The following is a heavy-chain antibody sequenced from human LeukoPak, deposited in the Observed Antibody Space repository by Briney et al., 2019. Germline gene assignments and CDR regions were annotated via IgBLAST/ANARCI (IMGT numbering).Heavy chain of an antibody. J-gene: IGHJ4*02. CDR3: ARDYYDSGGMIDY. CDR2: INPNSGGT. D-gene: IGHD3-22*01. V-gene: IGHV1-2*02. Sequence: ASVTVSCKASGYTFTGYYMHWVRQAPGQGLEWMGWINPNSGGTNYAQKFQGRVTMTRDTSISTAYMELSRLRSDDTAVYYCARDYYDSGGMIDYWGQGTLVTVSS. CDR1: GYTFTGYY.